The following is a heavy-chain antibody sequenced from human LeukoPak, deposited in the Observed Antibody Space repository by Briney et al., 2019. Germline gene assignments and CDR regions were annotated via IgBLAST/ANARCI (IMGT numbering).Heavy chain of an antibody. CDR3: ARSLMDEAAA. V-gene: IGHV4-4*07. J-gene: IGHJ4*02. CDR2: IYSSGST. Sequence: SETLSLTCTVSGDSISSDYWNWIRQPAGNGLEWIGRIYSSGSTNYNPSLRSRITMPVDTSKNQFSLKLSSVTAADTAVYYCARSLMDEAAAWGQGTLFTVSS. D-gene: IGHD6-13*01. CDR1: GDSISSDY.